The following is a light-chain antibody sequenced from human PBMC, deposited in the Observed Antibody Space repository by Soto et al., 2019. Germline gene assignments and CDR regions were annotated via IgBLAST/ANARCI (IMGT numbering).Light chain of an antibody. CDR2: GAS. V-gene: IGKV3-15*01. J-gene: IGKJ1*01. CDR3: RQYKTWPPT. CDR1: QSVRSN. Sequence: EIVMTQSPATLSVSPGERVTLSCRASQSVRSNLAWYQQKPGQAPRLLIYGASTRATGIPARFSGSGSGTEFSLTISSLQSEDFTLCYCRQYKTWPPTFGQGTKVEIK.